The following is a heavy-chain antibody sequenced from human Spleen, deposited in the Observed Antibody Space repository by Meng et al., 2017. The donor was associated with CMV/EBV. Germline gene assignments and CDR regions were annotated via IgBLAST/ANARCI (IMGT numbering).Heavy chain of an antibody. CDR1: GFTFSSYW. Sequence: GESLKISCAASGFTFSSYWMHWVRQAPGKGLVWVSIIYSGDGSTYYADSVKGRFTLSRENSKNTLYLQMTGLRGEDTALYYCTRDAGNGWYSDSWGQGTLVTVSS. D-gene: IGHD6-19*01. CDR2: IYSGDGST. V-gene: IGHV3-23*03. CDR3: TRDAGNGWYSDS. J-gene: IGHJ4*02.